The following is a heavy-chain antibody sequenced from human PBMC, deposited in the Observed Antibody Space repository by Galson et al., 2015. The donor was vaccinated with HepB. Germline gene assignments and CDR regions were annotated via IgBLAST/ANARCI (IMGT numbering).Heavy chain of an antibody. D-gene: IGHD3-10*01. Sequence: VSSNSAAWNWIRQPPGKGLEWIGYIYHSGSTYYNPSLKSRVTISVDRSKNQFSLKLSSVTAADTAVYYCARASAALWFGVDYWGQGTLVTVSS. J-gene: IGHJ4*02. CDR1: VSSNSAA. CDR2: IYHSGST. V-gene: IGHV4-30-2*01. CDR3: ARASAALWFGVDY.